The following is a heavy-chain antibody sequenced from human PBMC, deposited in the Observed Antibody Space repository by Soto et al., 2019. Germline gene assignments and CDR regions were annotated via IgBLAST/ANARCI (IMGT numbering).Heavy chain of an antibody. V-gene: IGHV3-49*03. CDR2: IRSKAYGGTA. D-gene: IGHD6-19*01. CDR3: TRDQLHDWLVGLDS. CDR1: GFTFGGYG. Sequence: EVQLVESGGGLVQPGRSLRLSCTTSGFTFGGYGMSWFRQAPGKGLEWVGFIRSKAYGGTADYAASVKGRFTISRDDSKSIAYLQMNSMKTEATAVYYCTRDQLHDWLVGLDSWGQGTLVTVTS. J-gene: IGHJ4*02.